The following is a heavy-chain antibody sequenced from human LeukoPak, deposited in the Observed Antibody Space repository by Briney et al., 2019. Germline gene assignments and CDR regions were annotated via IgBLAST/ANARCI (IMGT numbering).Heavy chain of an antibody. Sequence: SETLSLTCTVSGGSISSSTYCWGWIRQPPGKGLEWIGSIYYSGSTYYNPSLKSRVTISVDTSKNQFSLKLSSVTAADTAVYYCATSVDIVARGTVFDYWGQGTLVTVSS. CDR2: IYYSGST. CDR3: ATSVDIVARGTVFDY. J-gene: IGHJ4*02. CDR1: GGSISSSTYC. V-gene: IGHV4-39*01. D-gene: IGHD5-12*01.